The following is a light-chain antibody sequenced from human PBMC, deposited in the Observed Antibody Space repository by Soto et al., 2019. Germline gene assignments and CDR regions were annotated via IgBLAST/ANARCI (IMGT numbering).Light chain of an antibody. J-gene: IGLJ1*01. CDR2: SNN. CDR1: SSNIGSNT. V-gene: IGLV1-44*01. Sequence: QSALTQPPSASGTPGQRVTISCSGSSSNIGSNTVNWYQQLPGTAPKLLIYSNNQRPSGVPDRLSGSKSGTSASLAISGLQSEDEADYYCAAWDDSLNGLVFGTGTKVTVL. CDR3: AAWDDSLNGLV.